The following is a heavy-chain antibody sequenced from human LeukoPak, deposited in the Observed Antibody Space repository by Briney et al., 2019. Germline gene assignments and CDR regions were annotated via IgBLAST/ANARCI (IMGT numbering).Heavy chain of an antibody. V-gene: IGHV3-7*01. CDR2: IKQDGSEK. CDR1: GFTFSSYW. D-gene: IGHD3-3*01. CDR3: ARGSFTIFGVVPPNY. J-gene: IGHJ4*02. Sequence: PGGSPRLSCAASGFTFSSYWMSWVRQAPGKGLEWVADIKQDGSEKYYVDSVKGRFTISRDNAKNSLYLQMNSLRAEDTAVYYCARGSFTIFGVVPPNYWGQGTLVTVSS.